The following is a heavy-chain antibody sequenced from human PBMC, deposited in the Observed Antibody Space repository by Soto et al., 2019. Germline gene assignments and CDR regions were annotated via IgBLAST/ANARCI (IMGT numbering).Heavy chain of an antibody. D-gene: IGHD5-12*01. V-gene: IGHV5-51*01. CDR2: IYPGDSDT. CDR1: GYSFTNYW. Sequence: PGESLKISCKASGYSFTNYWIGWVRQLPGKGLEWMGTIYPGDSDTKYSQSFRGQVTISADNSIGTAYLQWSSLKASDTAVYYCARPTTASLYFDYWGQGTLVTVSS. J-gene: IGHJ4*02. CDR3: ARPTTASLYFDY.